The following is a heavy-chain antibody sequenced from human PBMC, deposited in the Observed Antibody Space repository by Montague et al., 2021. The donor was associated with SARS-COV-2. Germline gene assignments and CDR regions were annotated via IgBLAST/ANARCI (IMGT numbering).Heavy chain of an antibody. Sequence: SLRLSCAASGFTFRNYWMEWVRQGPGKGLVWVSNVNPGGTRTNYADSAKGRVTISRDNAKNTLYLQIDSLTADDTAVYYCARGAFSNGLDKWGQGTLVTVSS. J-gene: IGHJ4*02. CDR2: VNPGGTRT. D-gene: IGHD6-19*01. CDR1: GFTFRNYW. V-gene: IGHV3-74*01. CDR3: ARGAFSNGLDK.